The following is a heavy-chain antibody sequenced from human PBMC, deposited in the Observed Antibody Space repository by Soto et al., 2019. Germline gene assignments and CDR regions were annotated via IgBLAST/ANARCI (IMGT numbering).Heavy chain of an antibody. D-gene: IGHD6-19*01. CDR1: GLTFSRYA. J-gene: IGHJ4*02. V-gene: IGHV3-23*01. CDR2: ITAGGAT. Sequence: GGSLRLSCAASGLTFSRYAMGWVRRAPGKGLDWVSGITAGGATYYADSVKGRFTVSRDNSKSTVYLQMINLRADDTALYYCVNGLAVAPINYWGQGTLVTVSS. CDR3: VNGLAVAPINY.